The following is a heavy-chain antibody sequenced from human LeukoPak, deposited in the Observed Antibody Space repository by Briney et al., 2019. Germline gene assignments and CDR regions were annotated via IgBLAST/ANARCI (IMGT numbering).Heavy chain of an antibody. D-gene: IGHD6-19*01. CDR3: AIAVAGTIAFLIH. J-gene: IGHJ4*02. CDR1: GYTFTSYD. V-gene: IGHV1-8*01. Sequence: GASVKVPFKASGYTFTSYDINWVRQATGQGLEWMGWMNPNSGNTGYAQKFQGRVTMTRNTSISTAYMELSSLRSEDTAVYYCAIAVAGTIAFLIHGGQGTPVTVSS. CDR2: MNPNSGNT.